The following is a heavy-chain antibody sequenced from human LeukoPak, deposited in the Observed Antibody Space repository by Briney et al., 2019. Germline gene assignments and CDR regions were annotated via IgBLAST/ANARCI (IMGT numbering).Heavy chain of an antibody. V-gene: IGHV3-11*01. CDR3: ASSKAAAGSGMDV. D-gene: IGHD6-13*01. CDR2: ISSSGSTI. J-gene: IGHJ6*02. Sequence: GGSLRLSCAASGFTFSDYYMSWIRQAPGRGLEWVSYISSSGSTIYYADSVKGRFTISRDNAKNSLYLQMNSLRAEDTAVYYCASSKAAAGSGMDVWGQGTTVTVSS. CDR1: GFTFSDYY.